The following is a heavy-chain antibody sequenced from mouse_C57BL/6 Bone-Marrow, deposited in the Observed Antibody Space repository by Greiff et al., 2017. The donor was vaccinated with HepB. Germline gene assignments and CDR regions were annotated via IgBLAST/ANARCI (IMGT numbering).Heavy chain of an antibody. J-gene: IGHJ2*01. CDR2: INPSNGGT. CDR3: ATIYYDYGGGFDY. Sequence: QVQLQQPGTELVKPGASVKLSCKASGYTFTSYWMHWVKQRPGKGLEWIGNINPSNGGTNYNEKFKSKATLTVDKSSSTAYMQLSSLTSEYSAVYYGATIYYDYGGGFDYWGQGTTLTVSS. CDR1: GYTFTSYW. V-gene: IGHV1-53*01. D-gene: IGHD2-4*01.